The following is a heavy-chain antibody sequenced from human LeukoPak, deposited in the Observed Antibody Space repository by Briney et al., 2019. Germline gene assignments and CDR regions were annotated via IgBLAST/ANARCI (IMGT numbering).Heavy chain of an antibody. CDR2: IYYSGST. Sequence: PSETLSLTCTVSGGSISSGGYYWSWIRQHPGKGLEWIGYIYYSGSTYYNPSLKSRVTISVDTSKNQFSLKLSSVTAADTAVYYCASERRSSSSFDYWGQGTLVTVSS. V-gene: IGHV4-31*03. J-gene: IGHJ4*02. CDR1: GGSISSGGYY. CDR3: ASERRSSSSFDY. D-gene: IGHD6-6*01.